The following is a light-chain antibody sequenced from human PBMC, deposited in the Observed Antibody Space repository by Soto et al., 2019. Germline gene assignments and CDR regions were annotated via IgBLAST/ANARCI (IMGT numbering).Light chain of an antibody. Sequence: DIQMTQSPSSLSAAIGDRVTITCRASQSIADYVNWYQQKSGKAPKLLIYAASTLQSGVPSRFTGSGSGTDFTLTINSLQPEDFATYYCEQTYSSPQTFGPGTTVEV. CDR3: EQTYSSPQT. CDR1: QSIADY. CDR2: AAS. J-gene: IGKJ1*01. V-gene: IGKV1-39*01.